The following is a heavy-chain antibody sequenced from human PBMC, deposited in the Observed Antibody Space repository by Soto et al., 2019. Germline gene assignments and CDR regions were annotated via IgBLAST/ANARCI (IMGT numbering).Heavy chain of an antibody. CDR3: ARGRVLEWLLSSKFFYGMDV. Sequence: SETLSLTCAVYGGSFSGYYWSWIRQPPGKGLEWIGEINHSGSTNYNPSLKSRVTISVDTSKNQFSLKLSSVTAADTAVYYCARGRVLEWLLSSKFFYGMDVWGQGTTVTVSS. D-gene: IGHD3-3*01. CDR2: INHSGST. J-gene: IGHJ6*02. V-gene: IGHV4-34*01. CDR1: GGSFSGYY.